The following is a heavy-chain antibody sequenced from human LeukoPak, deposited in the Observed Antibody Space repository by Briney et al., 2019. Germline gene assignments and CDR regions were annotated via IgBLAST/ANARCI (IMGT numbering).Heavy chain of an antibody. D-gene: IGHD4-17*01. CDR3: VKDIFDNSDDYDSA. Sequence: GGSLRLSCAASGFTFTAYNMNWVRQAPGKGLEWVSSISSTGTYLYYADSVKGRFTISRDNSKNSLYLQMSGLRTEDTALYFCVKDIFDNSDDYDSAWGQGTLVTVSS. CDR1: GFTFTAYN. V-gene: IGHV3-21*04. J-gene: IGHJ3*01. CDR2: ISSTGTYL.